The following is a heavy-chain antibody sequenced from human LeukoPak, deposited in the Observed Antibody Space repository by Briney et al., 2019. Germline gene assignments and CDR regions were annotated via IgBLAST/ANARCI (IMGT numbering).Heavy chain of an antibody. D-gene: IGHD6-19*01. CDR1: GFTFSSYA. Sequence: GGSLRLSCAASGFTFSSYAMHWVRQAPGKGLEWVAVISYDGSNKYYADSVKGRFTISRDNSKNTLYLQMNSLRAEDTAVYYCARSGYSSGWCAGDYYYYMDVWGKGTRSPSP. J-gene: IGHJ6*03. CDR3: ARSGYSSGWCAGDYYYYMDV. CDR2: ISYDGSNK. V-gene: IGHV3-30*04.